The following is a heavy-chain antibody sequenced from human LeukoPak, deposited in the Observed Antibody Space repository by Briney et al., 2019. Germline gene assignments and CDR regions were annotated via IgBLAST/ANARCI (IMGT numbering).Heavy chain of an antibody. CDR2: ISWNSGSI. J-gene: IGHJ4*02. CDR1: GFTFDDYA. CDR3: AKADYYDSSGSYFDY. D-gene: IGHD3-22*01. V-gene: IGHV3-9*03. Sequence: GGSLRLSCAASGFTFDDYAMHWVRQAPGKGLEWVSGISWNSGSIGYADSVKGRFTISRDNAKNSLYLQMNSLRAEDMALYYCAKADYYDSSGSYFDYWGQGTLVTVSS.